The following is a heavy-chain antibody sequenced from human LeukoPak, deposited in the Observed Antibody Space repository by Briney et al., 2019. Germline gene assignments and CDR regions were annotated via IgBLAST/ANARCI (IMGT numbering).Heavy chain of an antibody. CDR3: ARDLYRIVVVPHYFDY. Sequence: GGSLRLSCAASGFTFSNYGVHWVRQAPGKGLEWVSFIRFDGSNKYYADSVKGRFTISRDSSKKTLYLQMNSLRAEDTAVYYCARDLYRIVVVPHYFDYWGQGTLVTVSS. D-gene: IGHD3-22*01. J-gene: IGHJ4*02. CDR2: IRFDGSNK. V-gene: IGHV3-30*02. CDR1: GFTFSNYG.